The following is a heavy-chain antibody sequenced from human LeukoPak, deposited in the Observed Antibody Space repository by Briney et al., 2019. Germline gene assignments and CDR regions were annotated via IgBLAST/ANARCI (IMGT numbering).Heavy chain of an antibody. J-gene: IGHJ5*02. CDR1: GFTFSNYW. Sequence: GGSLRLSCAASGFTFSNYWMTWVRQAPGKGLEWVANIKQDGSEKYCVDSLKGRFTISRDNAKNSLYLQMNSLRTEDTAVYYCASAHPISWGQGTLVTVSS. CDR2: IKQDGSEK. D-gene: IGHD3-9*01. V-gene: IGHV3-7*01. CDR3: ASAHPIS.